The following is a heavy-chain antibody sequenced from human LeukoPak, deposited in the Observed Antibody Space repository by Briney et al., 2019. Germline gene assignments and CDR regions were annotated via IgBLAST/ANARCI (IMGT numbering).Heavy chain of an antibody. CDR2: INPSGGST. J-gene: IGHJ6*02. CDR1: GYTFTSYY. Sequence: ASVKVSCKASGYTFTSYYMHWVRQAPGQGLEWMGIINPSGGSTSYAQKFQGRVTMTRDTSTSTVYMELSSLRSEDTAVYYCARDRSSGWYFTHLCYYYYGMDVWGQGTTVTVSS. CDR3: ARDRSSGWYFTHLCYYYYGMDV. D-gene: IGHD6-19*01. V-gene: IGHV1-46*01.